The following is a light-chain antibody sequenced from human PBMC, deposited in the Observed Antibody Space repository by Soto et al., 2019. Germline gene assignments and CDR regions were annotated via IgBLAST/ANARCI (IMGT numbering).Light chain of an antibody. CDR2: VAS. J-gene: IGKJ2*01. CDR1: QSVSSTY. Sequence: IVLTQSPGTLSLSPGERATLSCRASQSVSSTYIAWYQQNPVQAPRLLIYVASSRATGIPDRFSGSGSGTDFTLTISRLEPEEFAVYFCQQYGRSPPFTFGQWTKVEIQ. V-gene: IGKV3-20*01. CDR3: QQYGRSPPFT.